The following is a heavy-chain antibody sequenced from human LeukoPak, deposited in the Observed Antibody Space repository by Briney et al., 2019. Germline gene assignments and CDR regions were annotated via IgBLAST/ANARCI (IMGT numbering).Heavy chain of an antibody. D-gene: IGHD3-3*01. CDR3: ARDYRLWGAYLTGTFDI. V-gene: IGHV3-48*03. CDR2: ISSSGSTI. J-gene: IGHJ3*02. Sequence: PGGSLRLSCAASGFTFSSYEMNWVRQAPGKGLEWVSYISSSGSTIYYADSVKGRFTISRDNAKNALYLQMNSLRAEDTAVYYCARDYRLWGAYLTGTFDIWGQGTMVTVSS. CDR1: GFTFSSYE.